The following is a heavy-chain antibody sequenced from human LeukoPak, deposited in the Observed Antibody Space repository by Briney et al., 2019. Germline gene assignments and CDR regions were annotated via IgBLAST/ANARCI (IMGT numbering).Heavy chain of an antibody. J-gene: IGHJ4*02. V-gene: IGHV3-33*08. CDR3: ARGLSGYASSLGY. D-gene: IGHD6-6*01. CDR1: GFTFRSYA. CDR2: IMYDGSDK. Sequence: PGGSLRLSCAASGFTFRSYAMNWVRQAPGKGLEWVAFIMYDGSDKYYADSVKGRFSISRDNAKNTLYLQMNSLRAEDTAVYYCARGLSGYASSLGYWGQGTLVTVSA.